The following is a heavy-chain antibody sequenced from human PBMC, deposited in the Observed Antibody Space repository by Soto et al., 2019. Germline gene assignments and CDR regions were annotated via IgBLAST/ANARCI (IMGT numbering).Heavy chain of an antibody. D-gene: IGHD2-15*01. CDR1: GFTFSSYS. J-gene: IGHJ4*02. V-gene: IGHV3-21*01. CDR3: ARDSSAVVVVVAAVDY. Sequence: EVQLLESGGGLVQPGGSLRLSCAASGFTFSSYSMNWVRQAPGKGLEWVSSISSSSSYIYYADSVKGRFTISRDNAKNSLYLQMNSLRAEDTAVYYCARDSSAVVVVVAAVDYWGQGTLVTVSS. CDR2: ISSSSSYI.